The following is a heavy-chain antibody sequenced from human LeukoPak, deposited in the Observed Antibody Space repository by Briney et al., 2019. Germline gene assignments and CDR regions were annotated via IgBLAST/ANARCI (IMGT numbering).Heavy chain of an antibody. Sequence: SETLSLTCAVYGGSFSGYYWSWIRQPPGKGLEWIGEINHSGSTNYNPSLKSRVTISVDTSKNQFSLKLSSVTAADTAVYYCARGLWFDPWGQGTLVTVSS. CDR2: INHSGST. J-gene: IGHJ5*02. V-gene: IGHV4-34*01. CDR3: ARGLWFDP. CDR1: GGSFSGYY.